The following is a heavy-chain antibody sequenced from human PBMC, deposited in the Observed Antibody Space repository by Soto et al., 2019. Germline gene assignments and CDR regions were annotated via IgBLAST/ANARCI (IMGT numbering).Heavy chain of an antibody. V-gene: IGHV3-30*18. CDR1: GFTFSSYG. CDR2: ISYDGTNK. Sequence: PGGSLRLSCAASGFTFSSYGMHWVRQAPGKGLEWVAFISYDGTNKYYTDSVKGRFTISRDNSKNTLYLQMTSLRAEDTAVYYCAKDRISGTTATGAHYDDYHYGMDVWGQGTTVTVSS. J-gene: IGHJ6*02. D-gene: IGHD1-20*01. CDR3: AKDRISGTTATGAHYDDYHYGMDV.